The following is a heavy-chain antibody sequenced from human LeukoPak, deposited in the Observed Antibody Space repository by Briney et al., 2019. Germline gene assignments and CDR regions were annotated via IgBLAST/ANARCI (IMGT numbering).Heavy chain of an antibody. CDR1: GFTFSSCW. D-gene: IGHD3-3*01. Sequence: GGSPRLSCAASGFTFSSCWMSWVRQAPGKGLEWVANIKQDGSEKYYVDSVKGRFTISRDNAKNSLYLQMNSLRAEDTAVYYCARGYYDLDHWGQGTLVTVSS. V-gene: IGHV3-7*01. J-gene: IGHJ4*02. CDR2: IKQDGSEK. CDR3: ARGYYDLDH.